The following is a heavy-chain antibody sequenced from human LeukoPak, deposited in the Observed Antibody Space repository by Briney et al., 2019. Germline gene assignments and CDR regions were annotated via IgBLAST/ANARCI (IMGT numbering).Heavy chain of an antibody. CDR3: ACREFYSPWPGP. J-gene: IGHJ5*02. CDR1: GYSFTSYW. V-gene: IGHV5-51*01. CDR2: IYPGDSRT. D-gene: IGHD5-18*01. Sequence: GESLKISCKGSGYSFTSYWIGWVRQTPGKGLEWMGVIYPGDSRTRYNPSFEGQVTISADKSINTAYLQWSSLRASDTAMYYCACREFYSPWPGPWGQGTLVTVSS.